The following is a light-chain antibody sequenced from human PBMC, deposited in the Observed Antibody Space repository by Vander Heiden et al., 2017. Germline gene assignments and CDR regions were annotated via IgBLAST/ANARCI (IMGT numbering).Light chain of an antibody. Sequence: VLTHPPSESAAAGQKVTSSCSGDSYNIGKKFVSWYQHLPGAAPKLLIYENNKRPSGIPARFSGSKSGTSGTLDITGLQSGDEGDYYCGTWDSSLSAYVFGTGTEVTVL. CDR2: ENN. CDR3: GTWDSSLSAYV. CDR1: SYNIGKKF. J-gene: IGLJ1*01. V-gene: IGLV1-51*01.